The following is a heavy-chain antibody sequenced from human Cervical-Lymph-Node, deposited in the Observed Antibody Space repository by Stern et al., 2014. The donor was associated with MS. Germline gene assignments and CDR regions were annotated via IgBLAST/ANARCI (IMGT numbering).Heavy chain of an antibody. V-gene: IGHV1-69*18. D-gene: IGHD6-13*01. CDR3: ALSSETGGRWYALAYDL. J-gene: IGHJ5*02. Sequence: QVQLVQSGAEVTKPGASVKVSCKGSGGTFSNFPSSWVSQVPAQGLGRTGRSLPVFGTPTYAQEFRGRVTITADVSTSTVYMELSGLRSDATAVYYCALSSETGGRWYALAYDLWGQGTLVTVSS. CDR1: GGTFSNFP. CDR2: SLPVFGTP.